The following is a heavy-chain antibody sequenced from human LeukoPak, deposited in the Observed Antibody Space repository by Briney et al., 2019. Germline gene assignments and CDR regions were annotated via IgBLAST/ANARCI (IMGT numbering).Heavy chain of an antibody. Sequence: PSETLSLTCTVSGGSISSSSYYWGWIRQPPGKGLEWIGSIYYSGSTYYNPSLKSRATISVDTSKNQFSLKLSSVTAADTAVYYCASFPMATITGYLDYWGQGTLVTVSS. V-gene: IGHV4-39*01. J-gene: IGHJ4*02. CDR1: GGSISSSSYY. CDR3: ASFPMATITGYLDY. CDR2: IYYSGST. D-gene: IGHD5-24*01.